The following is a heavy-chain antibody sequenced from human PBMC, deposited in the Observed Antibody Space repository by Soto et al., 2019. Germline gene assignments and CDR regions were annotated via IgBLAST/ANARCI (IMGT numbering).Heavy chain of an antibody. CDR3: ARDTPQQITTTVMDY. J-gene: IGHJ4*02. CDR2: ISAYNGNT. CDR1: GYTFTSYG. V-gene: IGHV1-18*04. D-gene: IGHD4-4*01. Sequence: ASVEVSCKASGYTFTSYGISWVRQAPGQGLEWMGWISAYNGNTNYAQKLQGRVTMTTDTSTSTAYMELRSLRSDDTAVYYCARDTPQQITTTVMDYWGQGTLVTVSS.